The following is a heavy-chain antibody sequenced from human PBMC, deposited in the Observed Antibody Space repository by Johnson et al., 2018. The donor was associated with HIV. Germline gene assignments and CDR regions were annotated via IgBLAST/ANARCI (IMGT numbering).Heavy chain of an antibody. J-gene: IGHJ3*02. D-gene: IGHD3-10*01. CDR3: ASTPGSYLDAFDI. V-gene: IGHV3-7*05. CDR1: GFTFSSYW. Sequence: EVQLVESGGGLVQPGGSLRLSCAASGFTFSSYWMSWVRQAPGKGLEWVANIKHDGSEKYYVDSVKGRFTISRDNAKNSLYLQMNSLRAEDTAVYYCASTPGSYLDAFDIWGQGTMVTVSS. CDR2: IKHDGSEK.